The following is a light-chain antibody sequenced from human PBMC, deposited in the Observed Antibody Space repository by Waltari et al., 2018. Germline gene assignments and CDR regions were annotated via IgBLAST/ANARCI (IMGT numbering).Light chain of an antibody. CDR1: QRIDNF. Sequence: DVQMTQSPFSLSASVGDRVTITCRASQRIDNFLSWYQQKPGKAPNLLIYGSSNLQSGVPSRFSSSGFGTDFTLTITSLQPQDSATYYCQQSYTTSWTFGQGTTVEVK. CDR2: GSS. CDR3: QQSYTTSWT. J-gene: IGKJ1*01. V-gene: IGKV1-39*01.